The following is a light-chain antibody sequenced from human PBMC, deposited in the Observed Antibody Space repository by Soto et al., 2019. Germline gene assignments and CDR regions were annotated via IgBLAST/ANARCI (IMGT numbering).Light chain of an antibody. J-gene: IGLJ1*01. V-gene: IGLV2-14*01. CDR1: SSDVGGYNY. CDR2: DVS. Sequence: QSVLTQPASVSGSPGQSITISCTGTSSDVGGYNYVSWYQQHPGKAPKLIIYDVSNRPSGVSNRFSGSKSGNTASLPISGLQADDEADYYCSSYTSSSTRLYVFGTGTKLTVL. CDR3: SSYTSSSTRLYV.